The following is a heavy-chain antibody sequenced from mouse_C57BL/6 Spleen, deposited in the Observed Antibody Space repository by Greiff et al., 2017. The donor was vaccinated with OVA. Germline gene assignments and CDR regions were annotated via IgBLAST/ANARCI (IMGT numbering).Heavy chain of an antibody. CDR1: GYSITSGYY. CDR2: ISYDGSN. D-gene: IGHD2-3*01. J-gene: IGHJ3*01. Sequence: ESGPGLVKPSQSLSLTCSVTGYSITSGYYWNWIRQFPGNKLEWMGYISYDGSNNYNPSLKNRISITRDTSKNQFFLKLNSVTTEDTATYYCAPHRDGYSAWFAYWGQGTLVTVSA. CDR3: APHRDGYSAWFAY. V-gene: IGHV3-6*01.